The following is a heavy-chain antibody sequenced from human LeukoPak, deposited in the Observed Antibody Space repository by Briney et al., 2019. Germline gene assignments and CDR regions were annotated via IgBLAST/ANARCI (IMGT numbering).Heavy chain of an antibody. CDR3: ARGFSREYNWNDVGDAFDI. CDR1: GFTFSSYG. J-gene: IGHJ3*02. Sequence: WGSLRLSCAASGFTFSSYGMHWVRQAPGRGLEWVAVIRYDGSNKYYADSVKGRFTISRDNAKNSLYLQMNSLRAEDTAVYYCARGFSREYNWNDVGDAFDIWGQGTMVTVSS. V-gene: IGHV3-33*08. D-gene: IGHD1-1*01. CDR2: IRYDGSNK.